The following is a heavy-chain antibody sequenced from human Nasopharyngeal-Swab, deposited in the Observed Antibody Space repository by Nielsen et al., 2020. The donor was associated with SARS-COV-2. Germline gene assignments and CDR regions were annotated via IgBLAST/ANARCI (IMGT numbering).Heavy chain of an antibody. Sequence: GESLKISCAPSGFTFNDYDIYWVRQTAGAGLEWVSSVGTAGDTHYQDSVQGRFTISRDNAKNSVNLQMNSLKVEDMAIYYCARVEFGRYSPGDDWGQGTLVSVSS. D-gene: IGHD3-16*02. J-gene: IGHJ4*02. CDR2: VGTAGDT. V-gene: IGHV3-13*01. CDR3: ARVEFGRYSPGDD. CDR1: GFTFNDYD.